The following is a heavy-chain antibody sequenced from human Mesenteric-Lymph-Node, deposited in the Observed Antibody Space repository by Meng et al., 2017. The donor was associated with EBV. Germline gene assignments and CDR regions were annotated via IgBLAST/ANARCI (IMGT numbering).Heavy chain of an antibody. D-gene: IGHD3-10*01. Sequence: QITLKESGPTLVKPPQTLTLTCTFSGFSLNASGMGVGWFRQPPGKALEWLSLIYWDDDKRYSPSLKTRLSITKDTSKNQVVLTLANVNPVDTARYYCTHVKYGAGSYYSDYWGQGTLVTVSS. CDR1: GFSLNASGMG. CDR3: THVKYGAGSYYSDY. CDR2: IYWDDDK. J-gene: IGHJ4*02. V-gene: IGHV2-5*02.